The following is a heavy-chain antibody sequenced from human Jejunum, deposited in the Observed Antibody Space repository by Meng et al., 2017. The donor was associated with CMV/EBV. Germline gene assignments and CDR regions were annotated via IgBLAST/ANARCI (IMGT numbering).Heavy chain of an antibody. CDR3: ARDVLLGTHNWFDP. Sequence: VSCGSVPGSYWGWIRQPPGKRPEWIGYIYYTGSTDYHPSLKSRVTISVDTSKNQFSLKLNSVTAADTAVYYCARDVLLGTHNWFDPWGRGTLVTVSS. J-gene: IGHJ5*02. CDR2: IYYTGST. CDR1: CGSVPGSY. V-gene: IGHV4-59*02. D-gene: IGHD1-14*01.